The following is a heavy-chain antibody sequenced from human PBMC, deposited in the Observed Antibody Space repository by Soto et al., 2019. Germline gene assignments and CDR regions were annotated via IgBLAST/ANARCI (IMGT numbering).Heavy chain of an antibody. D-gene: IGHD6-19*01. Sequence: PGGSLRLSCAASGFTFSSYGMHWVRQAPGKGLEWVAVISYDGSNKYYADSVKGRFTISRDNSKNTLYLQMNSLRAEDTAVYYCARDKSPYSSGWHNRHLDYWGQGTLVTVSS. V-gene: IGHV3-30*03. CDR1: GFTFSSYG. J-gene: IGHJ4*02. CDR2: ISYDGSNK. CDR3: ARDKSPYSSGWHNRHLDY.